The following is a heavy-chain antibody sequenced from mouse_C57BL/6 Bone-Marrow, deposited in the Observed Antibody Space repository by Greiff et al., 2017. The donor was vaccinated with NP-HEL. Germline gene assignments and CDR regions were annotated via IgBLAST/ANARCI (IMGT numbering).Heavy chain of an antibody. D-gene: IGHD1-1*01. CDR1: GYTFTSYW. J-gene: IGHJ4*01. Sequence: QVQLQQPGAELVKPGASVKLSCKASGYTFTSYWMHWVKQRPGQGLEWIGMFHPNSGSTNYNEKFKSKATLTVDKSSSTAYMQLSSLTSEDSAVYYCARRAYYGTLMDYWGQGTSVTVSS. V-gene: IGHV1-64*01. CDR3: ARRAYYGTLMDY. CDR2: FHPNSGST.